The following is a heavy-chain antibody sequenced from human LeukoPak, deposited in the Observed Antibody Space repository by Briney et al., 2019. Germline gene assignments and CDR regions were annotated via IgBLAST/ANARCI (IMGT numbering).Heavy chain of an antibody. V-gene: IGHV3-48*01. J-gene: IGHJ3*02. CDR2: IHSDSSTM. CDR1: GFNFSAYG. Sequence: GGSLRLSCEASGFNFSAYGMNWVRQPPGKGLEWVSYIHSDSSTMYYADSMKGQFTISRDNSKNTLFLQMSSLRAEDTAVYYCARDLVSGAYTFDTWGQGTVVTVSS. CDR3: ARDLVSGAYTFDT. D-gene: IGHD3-16*01.